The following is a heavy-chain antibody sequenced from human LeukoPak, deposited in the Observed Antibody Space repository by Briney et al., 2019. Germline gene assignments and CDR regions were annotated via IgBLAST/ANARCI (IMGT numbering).Heavy chain of an antibody. CDR3: ARESGRGYHSEGPKL. CDR1: GFVLSDYG. V-gene: IGHV3-30*02. Sequence: PGGSLRLSCAASGFVLSDYGMHWVRQAPGKGLEWVAFVRHDGSNEYYADSVKGRFTISRDRSKNTLYLQMRSLRVEDTAIYSCARESGRGYHSEGPKLWGLGTLVTVSA. CDR2: VRHDGSNE. J-gene: IGHJ4*02. D-gene: IGHD5-12*01.